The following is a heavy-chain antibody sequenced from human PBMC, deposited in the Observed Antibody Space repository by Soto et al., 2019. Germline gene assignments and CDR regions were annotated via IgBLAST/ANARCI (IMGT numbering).Heavy chain of an antibody. CDR2: ISSSGSTI. V-gene: IGHV3-48*03. CDR1: GFTFSSYE. D-gene: IGHD6-19*01. J-gene: IGHJ6*02. CDR3: ARDSSGWVSSGMDV. Sequence: LRLSCAASGFTFSSYEMNWVRQAPGKGLEWVSYISSSGSTIYYADSVKGRFTISRDNAKNSLYLQMNSLRAEDTAVYYCARDSSGWVSSGMDVWGQGTTVTV.